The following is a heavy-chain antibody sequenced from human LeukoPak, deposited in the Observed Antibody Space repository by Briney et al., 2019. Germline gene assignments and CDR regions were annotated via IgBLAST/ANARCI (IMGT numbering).Heavy chain of an antibody. D-gene: IGHD3-10*01. CDR1: GGSVSSGSYY. CDR3: ARIYGPDAFDI. J-gene: IGHJ3*02. V-gene: IGHV4-61*01. CDR2: IYYSGST. Sequence: KPSETLSLTCTVSGGSVSSGSYYWSWIRQPPGKGLEWIGYIYYSGSTNYNPSLKSRVTISVDTSKNQFSLKLSSVTAADTAVYYCARIYGPDAFDIWGQGTMVTVSS.